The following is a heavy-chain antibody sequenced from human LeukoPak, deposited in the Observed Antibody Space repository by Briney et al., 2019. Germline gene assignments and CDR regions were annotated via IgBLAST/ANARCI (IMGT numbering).Heavy chain of an antibody. Sequence: PGGSLRLSCAASGFTFSSYAMSWVRQAPGKGLEWVSAISGSGGSTYYADSVKGRFTISRDKSKNTLYLQMNSLRAEDTAVYYCAKDRGGSYWAFDYWGQGTLVTVSS. V-gene: IGHV3-23*01. CDR3: AKDRGGSYWAFDY. CDR1: GFTFSSYA. CDR2: ISGSGGST. D-gene: IGHD1-26*01. J-gene: IGHJ4*02.